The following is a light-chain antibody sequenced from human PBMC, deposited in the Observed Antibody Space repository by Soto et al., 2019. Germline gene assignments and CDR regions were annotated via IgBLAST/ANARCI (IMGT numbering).Light chain of an antibody. Sequence: EKVLTQSPATLSVSPGEGATLSCRASQSVGSLLAWYQQKPGQAPRLLIYRTSYRATGVSGSFSGSGSGTEFTLTITSLQSEDFAVYYCQQYNEWPITFGQGTRLEIK. V-gene: IGKV3-15*01. CDR3: QQYNEWPIT. J-gene: IGKJ5*01. CDR2: RTS. CDR1: QSVGSL.